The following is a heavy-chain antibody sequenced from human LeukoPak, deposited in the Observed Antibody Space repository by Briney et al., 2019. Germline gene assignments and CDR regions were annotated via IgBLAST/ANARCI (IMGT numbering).Heavy chain of an antibody. CDR2: INAGNGNT. CDR1: GYTFTSYA. V-gene: IGHV1-3*01. D-gene: IGHD2-15*01. J-gene: IGHJ4*02. Sequence: ASVKVSCKASGYTFTSYAMHWVRQAPGQRLEWMGWINAGNGNTKYSQKFQGRVTITRDTSASTAYMELSSLRSVDTAVYYCARDRAIGYCSGGSCPYYFDYWGQGTLVTVSS. CDR3: ARDRAIGYCSGGSCPYYFDY.